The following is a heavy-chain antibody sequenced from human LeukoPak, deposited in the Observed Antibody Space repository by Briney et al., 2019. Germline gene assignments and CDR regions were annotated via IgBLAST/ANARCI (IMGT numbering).Heavy chain of an antibody. CDR2: ISAYNGNT. V-gene: IGHV1-18*01. D-gene: IGHD6-13*01. CDR3: ARVAPPYSSSWYYYYYYMDV. CDR1: GYTFTSYG. J-gene: IGHJ6*03. Sequence: ASVKVSCKASGYTFTSYGISWVRQAPGQGLEWMGWISAYNGNTNYAQKLQGRVTMTTDTSTSTAYMELRSLRSDDTAVYYCARVAPPYSSSWYYYYYYMDVWGKGTTVTVSS.